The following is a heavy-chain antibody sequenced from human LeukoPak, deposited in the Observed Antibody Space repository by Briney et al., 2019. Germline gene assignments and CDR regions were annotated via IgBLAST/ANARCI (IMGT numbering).Heavy chain of an antibody. V-gene: IGHV3-9*01. J-gene: IGHJ4*02. CDR1: GFTFDDYA. D-gene: IGHD3-22*01. Sequence: GRSLRLSCAASGFTFDDYAMHWVRQAPGKGLEGVSGISWNSGSIGYADSVKGRFTISRDNAKNSLYLQMNSLRAEDTALYYCAKSGWRTYYYDSSGYYDWGQGTLVTVSS. CDR3: AKSGWRTYYYDSSGYYD. CDR2: ISWNSGSI.